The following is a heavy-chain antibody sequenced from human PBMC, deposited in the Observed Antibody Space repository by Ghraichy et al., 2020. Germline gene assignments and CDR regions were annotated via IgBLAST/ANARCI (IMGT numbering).Heavy chain of an antibody. D-gene: IGHD2-21*01. Sequence: GGSLRLSCAASGFTFDTYAMTWVRQAPGKGLEWVSIINFSGDKTYYPDSVKGRFTISRDNSKNTLYLQMNSLRVEDTAVYYCAKYDGSHIYLYAMDIWGQGPTVTVSS. CDR1: GFTFDTYA. J-gene: IGHJ6*02. CDR3: AKYDGSHIYLYAMDI. CDR2: INFSGDKT. V-gene: IGHV3-23*01.